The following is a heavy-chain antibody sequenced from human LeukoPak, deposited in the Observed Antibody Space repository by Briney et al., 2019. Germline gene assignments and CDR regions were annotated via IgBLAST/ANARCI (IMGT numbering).Heavy chain of an antibody. CDR2: INHSGST. J-gene: IGHJ4*02. CDR3: ARLTGTSDY. CDR1: GGSFSGYY. D-gene: IGHD1-20*01. Sequence: SETLSLTCAVYGGSFSGYYWSWIRQPPGEGLEWIGEINHSGSTNYNPSLKSRVTISVDTSKNQFSLKLSSVTAADTAVYYCARLTGTSDYWGQGTLVTVSS. V-gene: IGHV4-34*01.